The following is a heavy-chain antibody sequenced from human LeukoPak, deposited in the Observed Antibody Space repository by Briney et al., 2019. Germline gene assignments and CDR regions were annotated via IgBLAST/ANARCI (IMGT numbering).Heavy chain of an antibody. V-gene: IGHV3-9*01. CDR3: AKDTDYYYGSGSYYDY. CDR1: GFTFDDYA. J-gene: IGHJ4*02. CDR2: ISWNSGSI. Sequence: PGGSLRLSCAASGFTFDDYAMHWVRQAPGKGLEWVSGISWNSGSIGYADSVKGRFIISRDNAKNSLYLQMNSLRAEDTALYYCAKDTDYYYGSGSYYDYWGQGTLVTVSS. D-gene: IGHD3-10*01.